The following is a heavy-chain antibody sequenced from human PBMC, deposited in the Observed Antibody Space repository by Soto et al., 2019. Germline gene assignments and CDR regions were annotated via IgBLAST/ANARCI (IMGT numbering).Heavy chain of an antibody. CDR3: AAELRREVYYYYGMEV. Sequence: ASVKVSCKASGFTFTSSAVQWVRQALGQRLEWIGWIVVGSGNTNYAQKFQERVTITRDMSTSTAYMELSSLRSEDTAVYYCAAELRREVYYYYGMEVWGQGTTVSVSS. V-gene: IGHV1-58*01. J-gene: IGHJ6*01. CDR2: IVVGSGNT. CDR1: GFTFTSSA.